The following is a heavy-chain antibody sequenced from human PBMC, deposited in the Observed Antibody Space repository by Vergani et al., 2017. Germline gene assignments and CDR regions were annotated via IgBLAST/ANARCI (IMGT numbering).Heavy chain of an antibody. CDR3: ASDLLPNYGFWNGYSHAYYYYYRMDV. CDR2: INSDGSST. CDR1: GFTFSSYW. J-gene: IGHJ6*02. D-gene: IGHD3-3*01. Sequence: EVQLVESGGGLVQPGGSLRLSCAASGFTFSSYWMHWVRQAPGKGLVWVSRINSDGSSTSYADSVKGRFTISRDNAKNTLYLQMNSLRAEDTAVYYCASDLLPNYGFWNGYSHAYYYYYRMDVWGQGTTVTVSS. V-gene: IGHV3-74*01.